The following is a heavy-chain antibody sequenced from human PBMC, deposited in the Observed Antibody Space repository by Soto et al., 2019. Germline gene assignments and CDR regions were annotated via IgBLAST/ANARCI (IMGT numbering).Heavy chain of an antibody. J-gene: IGHJ6*04. D-gene: IGHD3-3*01. Sequence: ASVKVSCKASGYTFTSYAMHWVRQAPGQRLEWMGWSNAGNGNTKYSQELQGRVTITRDTSASTAYMELSSLRSEDMAVYYCARGRSVYYIDYCMDVCGKGTTGTVSS. V-gene: IGHV1-3*02. CDR1: GYTFTSYA. CDR2: SNAGNGNT. CDR3: ARGRSVYYIDYCMDV.